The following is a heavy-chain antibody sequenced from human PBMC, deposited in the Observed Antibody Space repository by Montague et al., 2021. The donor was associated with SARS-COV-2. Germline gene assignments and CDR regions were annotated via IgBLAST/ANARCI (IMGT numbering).Heavy chain of an antibody. D-gene: IGHD4-17*01. CDR2: IYDSGST. CDR1: GSSVRSYY. V-gene: IGHV4-59*02. Sequence: SETLSLTCIVSGSSVRSYYWSWIRQPPGKGLEWIGYIYDSGSTNXNPSLKSRVTISVDTPKNQFPLKLSSVTAADTAVYYCARENTVTTFGGPYYIDSWGQGTLVTVSA. J-gene: IGHJ4*02. CDR3: ARENTVTTFGGPYYIDS.